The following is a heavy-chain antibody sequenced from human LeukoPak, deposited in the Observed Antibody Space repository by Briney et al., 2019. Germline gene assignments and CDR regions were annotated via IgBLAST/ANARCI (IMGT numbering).Heavy chain of an antibody. CDR2: ISSSRSTI. J-gene: IGHJ4*02. CDR1: GFTFSSYS. Sequence: PGGSLRLSCAVSGFTFSSYSMNWVRQAPGKGLEWVSYISSSRSTIYYADSVKGRFTISRDNAKNSLYLQMNSRRAEDTAVYYCARNSGSYGDWGQGTLVTVSS. CDR3: ARNSGSYGD. D-gene: IGHD1-26*01. V-gene: IGHV3-48*01.